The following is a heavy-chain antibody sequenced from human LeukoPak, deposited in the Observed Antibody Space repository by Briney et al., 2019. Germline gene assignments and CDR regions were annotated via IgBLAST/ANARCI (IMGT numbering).Heavy chain of an antibody. V-gene: IGHV1-18*01. CDR3: ARDRQQLEVRDDAFDI. D-gene: IGHD6-13*01. J-gene: IGHJ3*02. CDR1: GYTFTSYG. Sequence: GASVKVSCKASGYTFTSYGISWVRRAPGQGLEWMGWISAYNGNTNYAQKLQGRVTMTTDTSTSTAYMELRSLRSDDTAVYYCARDRQQLEVRDDAFDIWGQGTMVTVSS. CDR2: ISAYNGNT.